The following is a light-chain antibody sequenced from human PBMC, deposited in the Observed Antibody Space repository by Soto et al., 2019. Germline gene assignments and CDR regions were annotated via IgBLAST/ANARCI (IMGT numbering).Light chain of an antibody. J-gene: IGKJ4*01. V-gene: IGKV1-5*01. CDR1: QSISSW. CDR3: QQVNVYPST. Sequence: DIHMTQSPSTLSASVGDRVTITCRASQSISSWLARYQQKPGKAPNLLIYDASTLHSGVPSRFSGGGSGTDFTLTISSLQPEDFATYYCQQVNVYPSTFGGGTKVDIK. CDR2: DAS.